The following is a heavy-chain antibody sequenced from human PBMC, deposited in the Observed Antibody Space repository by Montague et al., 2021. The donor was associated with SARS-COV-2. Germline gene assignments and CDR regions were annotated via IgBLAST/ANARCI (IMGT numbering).Heavy chain of an antibody. V-gene: IGHV3-33*01. CDR1: GFTFSSYG. CDR2: IWYDGSNK. Sequence: SLRLSFSASGFTFSSYGMHWVRQAPGKGLEWVAVIWYDGSNKYYADSVKGRFTISRDNSKNTLYLQMNSLRAEDRAVYYCARVVSNYYGMDVWGQGTTVTVSS. CDR3: ARVVSNYYGMDV. D-gene: IGHD2-21*01. J-gene: IGHJ6*02.